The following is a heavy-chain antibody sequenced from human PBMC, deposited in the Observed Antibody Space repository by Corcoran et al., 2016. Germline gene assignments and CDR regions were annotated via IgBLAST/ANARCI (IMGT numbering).Heavy chain of an antibody. D-gene: IGHD3-3*01. CDR1: GGSFSGYY. J-gene: IGHJ6*02. Sequence: QVQLQQWGAGLLKPSETLSLTCAVYGGSFSGYYWSWIRQPPGKGLEWIGEINHSGSTNYNPSLKSRVTISVDTSKNQFSLKLSSVTAADTAVYYCARTGYYDFWSGYSPNWYYGIDVWGQGTTVTVSS. CDR2: INHSGST. CDR3: ARTGYYDFWSGYSPNWYYGIDV. V-gene: IGHV4-34*01.